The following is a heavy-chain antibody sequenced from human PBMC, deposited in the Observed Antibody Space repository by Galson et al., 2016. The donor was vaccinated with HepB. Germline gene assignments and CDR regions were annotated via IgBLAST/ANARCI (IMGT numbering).Heavy chain of an antibody. D-gene: IGHD6-13*01. CDR1: GVTFSSYA. CDR2: IIPIFGTA. V-gene: IGHV1-69*06. Sequence: SVKVSCKASGVTFSSYAIRWVRQAPGQGLEWMGGIIPIFGTAKYEQKFQGRVTITADNSTSTAYMEMSSLRSEDTAEYYCARGSSRATGQQLAYFDQWGQGTLVTVAS. J-gene: IGHJ4*02. CDR3: ARGSSRATGQQLAYFDQ.